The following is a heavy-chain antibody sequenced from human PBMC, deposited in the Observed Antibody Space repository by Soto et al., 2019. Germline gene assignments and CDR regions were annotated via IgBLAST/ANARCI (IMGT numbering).Heavy chain of an antibody. CDR2: IYSGGYT. CDR3: APRPGGGGY. V-gene: IGHV3-53*01. D-gene: IGHD3-10*01. CDR1: GFTVSNNY. J-gene: IGHJ4*02. Sequence: EVQLVESGGGLIQPGGSLRLSCAVSGFTVSNNYMSWVRQAPGKGLEGVSVIYSGGYTAYGDSVKGRFTISRDNSKNTQFLQMNSLGADGAALYSGAPRPGGGGYWGQGTLVTVSS.